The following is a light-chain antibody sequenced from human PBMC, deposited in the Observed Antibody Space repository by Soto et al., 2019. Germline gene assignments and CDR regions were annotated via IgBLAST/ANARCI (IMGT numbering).Light chain of an antibody. J-gene: IGKJ1*01. CDR3: QQRSNWPKT. CDR2: GAS. Sequence: ELVFTHSPCTLSLSPGERANPSGRASENVRTFVDWYQQKPGQAPRLLIYGASNRATGIPARFSGSGSGTDFTLTISSLEPEDFAVYYCQQRSNWPKTFGQGTKVDIK. CDR1: ENVRTF. V-gene: IGKV3-11*01.